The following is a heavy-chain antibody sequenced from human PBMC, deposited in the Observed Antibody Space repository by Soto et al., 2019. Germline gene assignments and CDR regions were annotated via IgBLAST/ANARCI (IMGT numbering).Heavy chain of an antibody. V-gene: IGHV4-31*03. CDR3: ARGRYRNWFDP. CDR1: GGSISSGGYY. CDR2: IYYSGST. D-gene: IGHD4-4*01. Sequence: NPSETLSLTCTVSGGSISSGGYYWSWIRQHPGKGLEWIGYIYYSGSTYYNPSLKSRVTISVDTSKNQFSLKLSSVTAADTAVYYCARGRYRNWFDPWGQGTLVTVSS. J-gene: IGHJ5*02.